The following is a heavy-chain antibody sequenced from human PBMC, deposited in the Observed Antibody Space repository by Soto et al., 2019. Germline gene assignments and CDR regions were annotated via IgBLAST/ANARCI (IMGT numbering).Heavy chain of an antibody. CDR3: ARDRRDYDYIWGSYRPPYYYMDV. CDR1: GYTFTSYY. CDR2: INPSGGST. Sequence: ASVKVSCKASGYTFTSYYMHWVRQAPGQGLEWMGIINPSGGSTSYAQKFQGSVTMTRDTSTSTVYMELSSLRSEDTAVYYCARDRRDYDYIWGSYRPPYYYMDVWGKGTTVTVSS. J-gene: IGHJ6*03. V-gene: IGHV1-46*03. D-gene: IGHD3-16*02.